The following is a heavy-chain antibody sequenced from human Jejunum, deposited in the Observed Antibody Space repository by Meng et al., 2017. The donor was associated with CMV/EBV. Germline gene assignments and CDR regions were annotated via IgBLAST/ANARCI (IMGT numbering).Heavy chain of an antibody. J-gene: IGHJ4*02. Sequence: GFTFSRYWMKWVRQAPGKGLVGVSRINRDGRGQSYGDSLKARSTISRNNAKTPLYLQMNSLGAEDTAVYYCAREASGDCYDYWGQGTRVTVSS. CDR1: GFTFSRYW. CDR3: AREASGDCYDY. V-gene: IGHV3-74*01. D-gene: IGHD2-21*01. CDR2: INRDGRGQ.